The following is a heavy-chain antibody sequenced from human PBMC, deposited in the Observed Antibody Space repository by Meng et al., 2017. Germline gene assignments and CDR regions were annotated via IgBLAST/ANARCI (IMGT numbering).Heavy chain of an antibody. V-gene: IGHV4-34*01. CDR2: INHSGST. Sequence: QVQLQQWGAGLLRPSETLSLTCGFYGGSFNGYYWTWIRQPPGKGLEWVGDINHSGSTNYYPSLKSRVTISLDTSKNQFSLKLRSVTAADTAVYFCARGFYSSGWNTFDYWGQGTLVTVSS. J-gene: IGHJ4*02. D-gene: IGHD6-19*01. CDR1: GGSFNGYY. CDR3: ARGFYSSGWNTFDY.